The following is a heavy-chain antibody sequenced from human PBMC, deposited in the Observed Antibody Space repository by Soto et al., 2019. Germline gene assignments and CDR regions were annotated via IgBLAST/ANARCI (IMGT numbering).Heavy chain of an antibody. CDR1: GYTFTSYG. Sequence: GASVKVSCKASGYTFTSYGISWVRQAPGQGLEWMGWINAKSGGTNYAQKFQGGVTMTRDTSISTVYMEVSRLRSDDTAVYYCARENIFGVVREYYFDYWGQGTLVTVSS. J-gene: IGHJ4*02. CDR2: INAKSGGT. V-gene: IGHV1-2*02. D-gene: IGHD3-3*01. CDR3: ARENIFGVVREYYFDY.